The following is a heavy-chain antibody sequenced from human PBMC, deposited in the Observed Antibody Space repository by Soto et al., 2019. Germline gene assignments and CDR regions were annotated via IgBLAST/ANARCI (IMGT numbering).Heavy chain of an antibody. CDR2: IKQDGSEK. D-gene: IGHD2-8*02. CDR1: GFTFSSYW. J-gene: IGHJ3*02. CDR3: AREREILSEDAFDI. V-gene: IGHV3-7*03. Sequence: GGSLRLSCAASGFTFSSYWMSWVRQAPGKGLEWVANIKQDGSEKYYVDSVKGRFTISRDNAKNSLYLQMNSLRAEDTAVYYCAREREILSEDAFDIWGQGTMVTVSS.